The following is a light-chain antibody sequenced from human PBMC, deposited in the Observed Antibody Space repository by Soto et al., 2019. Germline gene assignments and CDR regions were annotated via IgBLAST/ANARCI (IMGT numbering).Light chain of an antibody. V-gene: IGLV2-14*01. CDR1: SSDVGGYNF. J-gene: IGLJ2*01. Sequence: QSALTQPASVSGSPGQSITISCTGTSSDVGGYNFASWYQQHPGKAPKLMIFEVNNRPSGVSNRFSGSKSGNTASLTISGLQAEDEADYYCSSWTSSTTQVLGGGTQLTVL. CDR2: EVN. CDR3: SSWTSSTTQV.